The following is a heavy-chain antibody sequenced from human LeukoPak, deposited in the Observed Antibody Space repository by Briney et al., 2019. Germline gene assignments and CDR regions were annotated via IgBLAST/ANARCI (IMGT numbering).Heavy chain of an antibody. J-gene: IGHJ3*02. CDR2: IIPIFGTA. CDR1: GGTFSSYA. CDR3: ARSAANHRPGIAAATYDAFDI. D-gene: IGHD6-13*01. V-gene: IGHV1-69*05. Sequence: ASVKVSCKASGGTFSSYAISWVRQAPGQGLEWMGRIIPIFGTANYAQKFQGRVTITTDESTSTAYMELSSMRSEDTAVYYCARSAANHRPGIAAATYDAFDIWGQGTMVTVSS.